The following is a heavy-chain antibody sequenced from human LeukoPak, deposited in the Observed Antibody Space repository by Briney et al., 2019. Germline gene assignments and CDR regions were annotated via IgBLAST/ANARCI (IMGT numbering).Heavy chain of an antibody. CDR3: ARTSDKYSNYIGY. CDR1: GGSISSHY. D-gene: IGHD4-11*01. CDR2: IYYSGST. V-gene: IGHV4-59*11. Sequence: SETLSLTCTVSGGSISSHYWSWIRQPPGKGLEWIGYIYYSGSTYYNPSLKSRVTISVDTSKNQFSLKLSSVTAADTAVYYCARTSDKYSNYIGYWGQGTLVTVSS. J-gene: IGHJ4*02.